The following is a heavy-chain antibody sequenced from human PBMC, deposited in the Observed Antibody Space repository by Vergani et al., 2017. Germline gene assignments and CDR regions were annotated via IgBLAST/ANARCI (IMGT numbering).Heavy chain of an antibody. V-gene: IGHV1-8*03. Sequence: QVQLVQSGPEVKKPGPSVKVSCKASGYPFTSDDINWVRQATGQGLEWMGWMNPISGNTGYAQNLQGRFTITRDTSVNTAYMELSSLTSEDMAVYYCVRARRTCTYDHCPRYYYDLWGQGTLVTVSS. CDR2: MNPISGNT. CDR3: VRARRTCTYDHCPRYYYDL. D-gene: IGHD2-8*01. J-gene: IGHJ4*02. CDR1: GYPFTSDD.